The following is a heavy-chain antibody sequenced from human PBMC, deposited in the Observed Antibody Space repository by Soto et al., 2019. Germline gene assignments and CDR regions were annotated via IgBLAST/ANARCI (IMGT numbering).Heavy chain of an antibody. J-gene: IGHJ4*02. Sequence: QLQLQESGPGLVKPSETLSLTCTVSGVFISSTAYYWGWIRQPPGKGLEWIATIYYSGTTYYNPSLKSRVTISIDTSKNQFSLRLNSVTAADTAFYYCAKPIGVRAFDYWGKGTLVTVSS. CDR1: GVFISSTAYY. CDR2: IYYSGTT. D-gene: IGHD2-8*01. V-gene: IGHV4-39*01. CDR3: AKPIGVRAFDY.